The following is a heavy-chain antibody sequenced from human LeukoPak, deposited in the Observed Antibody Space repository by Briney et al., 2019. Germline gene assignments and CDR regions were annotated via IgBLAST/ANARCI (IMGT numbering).Heavy chain of an antibody. Sequence: SETLSLTCAVYGGSFSGYYWSWIRQPPGKWLEWIGEINHSGSTNYNPSLKSRVTISVDTSKNQFSLKLSSVTAADTAVYYCARAVVLLWFGGVKPQTSMDVWGQGTTVTVSS. V-gene: IGHV4-34*01. J-gene: IGHJ6*02. CDR2: INHSGST. CDR3: ARAVVLLWFGGVKPQTSMDV. D-gene: IGHD3-10*01. CDR1: GGSFSGYY.